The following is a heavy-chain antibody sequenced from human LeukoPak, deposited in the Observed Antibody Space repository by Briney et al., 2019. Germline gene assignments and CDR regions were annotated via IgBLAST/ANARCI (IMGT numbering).Heavy chain of an antibody. J-gene: IGHJ4*02. CDR1: GDSVSSNSAA. V-gene: IGHV6-1*01. CDR3: ARAGAMTTVTTGYYFLFDY. D-gene: IGHD4-17*01. CDR2: TYYRSKWYN. Sequence: SQTLSLTCAISGDSVSSNSAAWNWIRQSPSRGLEWLGRTYYRSKWYNDYAVSVKSRITINPDTSKNQFSLQLNSVTPEDTAVYYCARAGAMTTVTTGYYFLFDYWGQGTLVTVSS.